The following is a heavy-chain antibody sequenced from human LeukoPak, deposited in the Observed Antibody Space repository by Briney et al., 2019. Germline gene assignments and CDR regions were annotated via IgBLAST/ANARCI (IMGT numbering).Heavy chain of an antibody. J-gene: IGHJ4*02. CDR3: ARDVDYYDSSGYYGFGAY. CDR2: ISSNGGGT. D-gene: IGHD3-22*01. V-gene: IGHV3-64*01. CDR1: GFTFSSYA. Sequence: GGSLRLSCAASGFTFSSYAMHWVRQAPGKGLEYVSAISSNGGGTYYANSVKGRFTISRDNSKNTLYLQMGSLRAEDMAVYYCARDVDYYDSSGYYGFGAYWGQETLVTVSS.